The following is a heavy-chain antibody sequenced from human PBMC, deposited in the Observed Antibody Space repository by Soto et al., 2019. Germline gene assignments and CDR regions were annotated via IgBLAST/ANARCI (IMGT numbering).Heavy chain of an antibody. CDR3: ARDYGSGSYLCD. V-gene: IGHV1-2*04. CDR2: INPNSGGT. J-gene: IGHJ4*02. Sequence: GASVKVSCKASGYTFTGSYMHWVRQAPGQGLEWMGWINPNSGGTNYAQKFQGWVTMTRDTSISTAYMELSRLRSDDTAVYYCARDYGSGSYLCDWGQGTLVTVSS. D-gene: IGHD3-10*01. CDR1: GYTFTGSY.